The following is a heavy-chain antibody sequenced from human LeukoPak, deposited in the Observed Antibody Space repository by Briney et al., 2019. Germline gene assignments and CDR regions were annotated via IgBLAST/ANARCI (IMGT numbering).Heavy chain of an antibody. J-gene: IGHJ3*02. CDR2: IDPSDSYT. D-gene: IGHD3-10*01. Sequence: GESLKISCKGSGYSFTSYWISWVRQMPGKGLEWMGRIDPSDSYTNYSPSFQGHVTISADKSISTAYLQWSSLKASDTAMYYCARRRSYSSYQTPQDAFDIWGQGTMVTVSS. CDR3: ARRRSYSSYQTPQDAFDI. V-gene: IGHV5-10-1*01. CDR1: GYSFTSYW.